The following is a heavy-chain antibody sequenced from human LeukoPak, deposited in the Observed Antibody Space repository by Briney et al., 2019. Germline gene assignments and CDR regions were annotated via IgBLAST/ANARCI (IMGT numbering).Heavy chain of an antibody. D-gene: IGHD4-23*01. Sequence: ASVKVSCKASGYTFTSTGICWVRQAPGQGLEWMGWVSSYNGNTNYAQKFRGRVTMTRDTSTNTAYMELRSLRSDDTAVYFCARDAPRWRNAFDFWGQGTMVTVSS. J-gene: IGHJ3*01. V-gene: IGHV1-18*01. CDR1: GYTFTSTG. CDR2: VSSYNGNT. CDR3: ARDAPRWRNAFDF.